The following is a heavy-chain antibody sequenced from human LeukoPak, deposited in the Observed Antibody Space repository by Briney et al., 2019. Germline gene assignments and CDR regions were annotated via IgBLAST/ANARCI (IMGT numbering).Heavy chain of an antibody. CDR1: GYSISSGYY. Sequence: PSETLSLTCAVSGYSISSGYYWGWIRQPPGKGLEWIGSIYHSGSTYYNPSLKSRVTISVDTSKNQFSLKLSSVTAADTAVYYCARAPYLEWLLFYFDYWGQGTLVTVSS. D-gene: IGHD3-3*01. CDR3: ARAPYLEWLLFYFDY. V-gene: IGHV4-38-2*01. J-gene: IGHJ4*02. CDR2: IYHSGST.